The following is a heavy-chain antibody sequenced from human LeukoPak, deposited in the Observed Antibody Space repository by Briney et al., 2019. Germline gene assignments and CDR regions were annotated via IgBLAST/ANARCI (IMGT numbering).Heavy chain of an antibody. Sequence: GRSLRLSCAASGFTFSSYAMHWVRQAPGKGLEWVAVISYDGSNKYYADPVKGRFTISRDNSKNTLYLQMNSLRAEDTAVYYCAREHNTYYDFWSGYSYGMDVWGQGTTVTVSS. CDR3: AREHNTYYDFWSGYSYGMDV. J-gene: IGHJ6*02. CDR1: GFTFSSYA. V-gene: IGHV3-30-3*01. D-gene: IGHD3-3*01. CDR2: ISYDGSNK.